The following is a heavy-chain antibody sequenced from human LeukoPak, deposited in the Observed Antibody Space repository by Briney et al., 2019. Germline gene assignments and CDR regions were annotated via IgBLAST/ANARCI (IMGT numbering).Heavy chain of an antibody. V-gene: IGHV3-33*06. CDR1: GFMFSDYG. D-gene: IGHD2-21*02. Sequence: GGSLRLSCAASGFMFSDYGMHWVRQAPGKGLEWVAAIWYDGSNIFYADSVKGRFTISRDNSKNALYLQMNSLRAEDTADYYCAKGPPVVVTAHFDYWGQGTLVTVSS. CDR2: IWYDGSNI. J-gene: IGHJ4*02. CDR3: AKGPPVVVTAHFDY.